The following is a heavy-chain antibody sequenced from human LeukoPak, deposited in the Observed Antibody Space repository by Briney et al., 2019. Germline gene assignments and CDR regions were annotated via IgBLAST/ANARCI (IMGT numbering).Heavy chain of an antibody. J-gene: IGHJ4*02. V-gene: IGHV4-30-4*01. CDR1: GGSISSGDYY. Sequence: SQTLSLTCTVSGGSISSGDYYWSWIRQPPGKGLEWIGYIYYSGSTYYNPSLKSRVTISVDTSKNQFSLKLSSVTAADTAVYYRARVIISGYEGPIDYWGQGTLVTVSS. D-gene: IGHD5-12*01. CDR3: ARVIISGYEGPIDY. CDR2: IYYSGST.